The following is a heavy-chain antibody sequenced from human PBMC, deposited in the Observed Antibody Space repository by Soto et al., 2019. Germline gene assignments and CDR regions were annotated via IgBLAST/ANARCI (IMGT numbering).Heavy chain of an antibody. CDR2: IYYSGST. D-gene: IGHD5-18*01. CDR1: GGSVSSGSYY. Sequence: SETLSLTCTVSGGSVSSGSYYWSWIRQPPGKGLEWIGYIYYSGSTNYNPSVKGRFTISRDNSKNTLYLQMNSLRAEDTAVYYCARDRIRHDSTWIQLSWHYYYGMDVWGQGTTVTVSS. J-gene: IGHJ6*02. CDR3: ARDRIRHDSTWIQLSWHYYYGMDV. V-gene: IGHV4-61*01.